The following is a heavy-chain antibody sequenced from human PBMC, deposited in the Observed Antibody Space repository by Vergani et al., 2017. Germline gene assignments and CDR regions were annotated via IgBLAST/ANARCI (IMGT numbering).Heavy chain of an antibody. CDR3: ARGNRIAARRLNYFDY. J-gene: IGHJ4*02. Sequence: QVQLHQCGAGLLKPSETLSLTFAVYGGSFNAFYWNLIRPAPGKGLEWVGEINHSGNNNYIPSLTRRVTLAVHTSKNQFSLKLRTVTAADTAVYFCARGNRIAARRLNYFDYWGQGALVTVSS. CDR1: GGSFNAFY. V-gene: IGHV4-34*01. CDR2: INHSGNN. D-gene: IGHD6-6*01.